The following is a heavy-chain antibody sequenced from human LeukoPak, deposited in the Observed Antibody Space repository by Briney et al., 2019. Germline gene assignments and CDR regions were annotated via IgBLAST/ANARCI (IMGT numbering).Heavy chain of an antibody. D-gene: IGHD6-13*01. V-gene: IGHV1-46*01. J-gene: IGHJ3*02. Sequence: ASVKVSCKASGYTFTSYYMHWVRQAPGQGLEWMGIINPSGGSTSYAQKFQGRVTMTRDTSTSTVYMELSSLRSEDTAVYYCARVDRGSSSQWDAFDIWGQGTMVTVSS. CDR3: ARVDRGSSSQWDAFDI. CDR1: GYTFTSYY. CDR2: INPSGGST.